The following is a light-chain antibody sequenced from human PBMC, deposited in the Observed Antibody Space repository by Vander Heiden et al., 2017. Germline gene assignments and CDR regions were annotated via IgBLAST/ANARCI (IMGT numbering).Light chain of an antibody. J-gene: IGKJ1*01. CDR1: QSVSSN. Sequence: VMTQSPATLSVSPGERATLSCRASQSVSSNLAWYQQKPGQAPRLLIYGASTRATGIPARFSGSGSGTEFTLTISSLQSEDFAVYYCQQYNNWPPWTFGQGTKVEIK. CDR3: QQYNNWPPWT. CDR2: GAS. V-gene: IGKV3-15*01.